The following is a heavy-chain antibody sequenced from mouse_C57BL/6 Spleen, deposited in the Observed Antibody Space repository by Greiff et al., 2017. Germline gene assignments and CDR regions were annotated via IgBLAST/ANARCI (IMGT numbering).Heavy chain of an antibody. Sequence: QVQLQQSGAELVRPGASVTLSCKASGYTFTDYEMHWVKQTPVHGLEWIGAIDPETGGTAYNQKFKGKAILTADKSSSTAYMELRSLTSEDSAVDYCTREDYGSSVFDYWGQGTTLKVAS. CDR1: GYTFTDYE. D-gene: IGHD1-1*01. J-gene: IGHJ2*01. CDR2: IDPETGGT. V-gene: IGHV1-15*01. CDR3: TREDYGSSVFDY.